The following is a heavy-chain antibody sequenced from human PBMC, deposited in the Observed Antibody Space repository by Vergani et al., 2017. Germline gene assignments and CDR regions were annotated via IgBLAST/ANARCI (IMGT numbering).Heavy chain of an antibody. Sequence: QVQLQESGPGLVKPSETLSLTCTVSGGSVSSGSYYWGWIRQPPGKGLEWIGSIYYSGSTYYNPSLKSRVTISVDTSKNQFSLKLSSVTAADTAVYYCARVLLVGAGRDYFDYWGQGTLVTVSS. D-gene: IGHD6-6*01. CDR2: IYYSGST. J-gene: IGHJ4*02. CDR1: GGSVSSGSYY. CDR3: ARVLLVGAGRDYFDY. V-gene: IGHV4-39*07.